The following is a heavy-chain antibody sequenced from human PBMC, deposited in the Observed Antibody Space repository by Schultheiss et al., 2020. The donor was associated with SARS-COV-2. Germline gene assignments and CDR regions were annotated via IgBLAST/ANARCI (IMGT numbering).Heavy chain of an antibody. J-gene: IGHJ3*02. CDR1: RFTFSDYW. CDR2: ISSSSSYI. D-gene: IGHD4-23*01. Sequence: GGSLRLSCSASRFTFSDYWMNWVRQSPGKGLEWVSSISSSSSYIYYADSVKGRFTISRDNAKNSLYLQMNSLRAEDTAVYYCASYYGGNSGDAFDIWGQGTMVTVSS. CDR3: ASYYGGNSGDAFDI. V-gene: IGHV3-21*01.